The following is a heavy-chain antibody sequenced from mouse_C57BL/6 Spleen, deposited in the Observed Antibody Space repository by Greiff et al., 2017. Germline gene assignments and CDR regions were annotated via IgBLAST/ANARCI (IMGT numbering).Heavy chain of an antibody. CDR2: IDPSDSYT. D-gene: IGHD2-5*01. CDR1: GYTFTSYW. J-gene: IGHJ4*01. CDR3: ARSAYYSNPYYAMDY. V-gene: IGHV1-50*01. Sequence: VQLQQPGAELVKPGASVKLSCKASGYTFTSYWMQWVKQRPGQGLEWIGEIDPSDSYTNYNQKFKGKATLTVDTSSSTAYMQLSSLTSEDSAVYYCARSAYYSNPYYAMDYWGQGTSVTVSS.